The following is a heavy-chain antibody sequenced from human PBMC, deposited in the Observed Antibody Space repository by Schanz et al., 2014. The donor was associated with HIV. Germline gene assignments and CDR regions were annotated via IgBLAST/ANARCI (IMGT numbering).Heavy chain of an antibody. J-gene: IGHJ6*02. Sequence: EVQLVESGGGLVQPGGSLRLSCAASGFTFSDHWLHWVRQAPGKGLEWVSRIQSDGPTTSYADSVKGRFTISRDNAKNTLYLQMNSLRVEDTAVYYCARETVNYYYGMDVWGQGTTVTVSS. V-gene: IGHV3-74*01. CDR3: ARETVNYYYGMDV. CDR2: IQSDGPTT. D-gene: IGHD4-4*01. CDR1: GFTFSDHW.